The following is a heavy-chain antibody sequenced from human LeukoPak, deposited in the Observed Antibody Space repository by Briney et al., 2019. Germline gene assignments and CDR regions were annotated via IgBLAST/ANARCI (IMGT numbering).Heavy chain of an antibody. J-gene: IGHJ3*01. Sequence: GGSLRLSRAASGFTFSSYWMSWVRQAPGKGLEWVANIKQDGSEKYYVDSVKGRFTISRDNAKNSLYLQMNSLRAEDTAVYYRASCYYYDSSAVTWGQGTMVTVSS. CDR2: IKQDGSEK. V-gene: IGHV3-7*01. CDR3: ASCYYYDSSAVT. D-gene: IGHD3-22*01. CDR1: GFTFSSYW.